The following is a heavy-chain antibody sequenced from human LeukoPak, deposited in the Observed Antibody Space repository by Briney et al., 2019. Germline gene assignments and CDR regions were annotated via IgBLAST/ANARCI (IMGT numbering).Heavy chain of an antibody. CDR3: ARLAAATTFRIYYYYYMDV. V-gene: IGHV3-21*01. CDR2: ISSNSNDI. D-gene: IGHD6-13*01. J-gene: IGHJ6*03. Sequence: PGGSLRLSCAASGFTFSSYSMNWVRQAPGKGLEWVSSISSNSNDIYYADSVKGRFTISRDNAKNTLYLQMNSLRAEDTAVYYCARLAAATTFRIYYYYYMDVWGKGTTVTVSS. CDR1: GFTFSSYS.